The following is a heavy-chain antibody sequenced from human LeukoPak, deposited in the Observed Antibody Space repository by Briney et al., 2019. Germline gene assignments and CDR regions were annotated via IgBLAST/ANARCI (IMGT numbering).Heavy chain of an antibody. J-gene: IGHJ6*04. Sequence: PSETLSLTCTVSGGSISSGSYYWSWIRQPAGKGPEWIGRIYTSGSTNYNPSLKSRVTISVDTSKNQFSLKLSSVTAADTAVYYCAELGITMIGGVWGKGTTVTISS. CDR1: GGSISSGSYY. CDR3: AELGITMIGGV. CDR2: IYTSGST. V-gene: IGHV4-61*02. D-gene: IGHD3-10*02.